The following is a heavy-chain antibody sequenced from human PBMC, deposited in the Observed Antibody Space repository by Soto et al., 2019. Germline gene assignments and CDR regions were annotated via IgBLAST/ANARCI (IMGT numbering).Heavy chain of an antibody. V-gene: IGHV4-31*03. D-gene: IGHD3-3*01. CDR1: GDSISNGGYY. CDR3: ARATLGTDFWSGPPGGWFGP. Sequence: PSETLSLTCTVSGDSISNGGYYWSWIRQHPGKGLEWIGNIYYTGNTYYNPSLKSRVSISLDTSENHFSLRLSSVTAADTATYYCARATLGTDFWSGPPGGWFGPWGRGTLVTVSS. J-gene: IGHJ5*02. CDR2: IYYTGNT.